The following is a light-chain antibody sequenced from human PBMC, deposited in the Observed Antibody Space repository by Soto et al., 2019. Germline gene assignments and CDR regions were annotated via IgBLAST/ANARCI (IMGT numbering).Light chain of an antibody. J-gene: IGLJ3*02. CDR3: FSYTANDNWV. V-gene: IGLV2-11*01. CDR1: NSDVGRYNS. Sequence: QSVLTQPHSVSGSPGPSVTISCTGTNSDVGRYNSVSWYQQLPGNAPQLIISAVRQRPSGVPDRFSGSKSGNTASLTISGLQTDDEADYFCFSYTANDNWVFGGGTKLTVL. CDR2: AVR.